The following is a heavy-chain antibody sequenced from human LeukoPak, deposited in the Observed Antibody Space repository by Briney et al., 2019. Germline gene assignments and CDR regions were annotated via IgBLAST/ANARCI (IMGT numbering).Heavy chain of an antibody. J-gene: IGHJ4*02. CDR1: GFTFSSYS. Sequence: PGGSLRLSCAASGFTFSSYSMNWVRQAPGKGLERVANIKQDGSEKYYVDSVKGRFTISRDNAKNSLYLQMNSLRAEDTAVYYYARDTDSSGWYAAFDYWGQGTLVTVSS. CDR3: ARDTDSSGWYAAFDY. D-gene: IGHD6-19*01. V-gene: IGHV3-7*01. CDR2: IKQDGSEK.